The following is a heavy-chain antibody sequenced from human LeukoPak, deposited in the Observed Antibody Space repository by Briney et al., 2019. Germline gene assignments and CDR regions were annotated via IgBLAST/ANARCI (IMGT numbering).Heavy chain of an antibody. D-gene: IGHD6-19*01. J-gene: IGHJ5*02. Sequence: SETLSLTCTLSNGSISSYYWSWIRQPAGKGLEWIGRIHASGSTNYNPSLKSRVNMSVDTPKNQFSLKLSSVTAADTAIYFCARGDRAVAGAWGWFDPWGQGTLVTVSS. CDR1: NGSISSYY. CDR2: IHASGST. V-gene: IGHV4-4*07. CDR3: ARGDRAVAGAWGWFDP.